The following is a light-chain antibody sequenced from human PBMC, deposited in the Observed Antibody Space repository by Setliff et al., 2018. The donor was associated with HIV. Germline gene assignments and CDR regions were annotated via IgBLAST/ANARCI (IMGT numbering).Light chain of an antibody. J-gene: IGLJ1*01. Sequence: ALTQPPSASGTPGQRVTISCSGSSSNIGSNTVTWYQQLPGTAPKLLIYSSNQRPSGVPDRFAGSKSGTSASLAISGLQSEDEADYYCAAWDDSLNGRVFGTGTKVTVL. CDR3: AAWDDSLNGRV. CDR2: SSN. V-gene: IGLV1-44*01. CDR1: SSNIGSNT.